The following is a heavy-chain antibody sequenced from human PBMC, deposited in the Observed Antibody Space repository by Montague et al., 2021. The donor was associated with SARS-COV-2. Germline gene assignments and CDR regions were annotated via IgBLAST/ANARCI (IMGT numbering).Heavy chain of an antibody. J-gene: IGHJ6*02. Sequence: SLRLSCAASGFTFDDYAMHWVRQAPGKGLEWVSGISWNSGSIGYXDSXKGRFTISRDNAKNSLYLQMNSLRAEDTALYYCAKDLNDYGDGEDYYGMDVWGQGTTVTVSS. CDR3: AKDLNDYGDGEDYYGMDV. CDR2: ISWNSGSI. V-gene: IGHV3-9*01. D-gene: IGHD4-17*01. CDR1: GFTFDDYA.